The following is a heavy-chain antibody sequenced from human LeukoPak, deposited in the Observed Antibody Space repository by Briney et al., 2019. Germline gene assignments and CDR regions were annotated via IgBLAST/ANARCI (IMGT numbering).Heavy chain of an antibody. V-gene: IGHV1-2*04. J-gene: IGHJ4*02. CDR3: AREPPSSRYYFDY. CDR2: INPNSGGT. Sequence: GASVKVSCKASGYTFTGYYMHWVRQAPGQGLEWMGWINPNSGGTNYAQKFQGWVTMTRDTSISTAYMELSRLRSDDTAVYYCAREPPSSRYYFDYWGQGTLVTVSS. CDR1: GYTFTGYY. D-gene: IGHD2/OR15-2a*01.